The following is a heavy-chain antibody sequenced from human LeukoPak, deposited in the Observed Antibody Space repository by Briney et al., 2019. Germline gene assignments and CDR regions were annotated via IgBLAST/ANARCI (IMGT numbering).Heavy chain of an antibody. J-gene: IGHJ4*02. V-gene: IGHV3-23*01. Sequence: GGSLRLSCSASGFTVADYVMNWVRQTPGGGLQWVATVGGSDDTTYYTDSVRGRFAISRDNFKNTVSLQMNSLRVEDTAVYYCAKVLYSVNNFNMIFDKWGQGTLVTVAS. CDR2: VGGSDDTT. CDR1: GFTVADYV. CDR3: AKVLYSVNNFNMIFDK. D-gene: IGHD1-1*01.